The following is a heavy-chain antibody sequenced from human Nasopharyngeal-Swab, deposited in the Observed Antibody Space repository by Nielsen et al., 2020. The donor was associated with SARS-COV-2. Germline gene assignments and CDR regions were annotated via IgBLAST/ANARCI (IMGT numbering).Heavy chain of an antibody. CDR2: ISGSGGST. Sequence: GESLKISCEVSGFSVSYNYMSWVRQAPGKGLEWVSAISGSGGSTYYADSVKGRFTISRDNSKNTLYLQMNSLRAEDTAVYYCAKRSTVTTSDFDYWGQGTLVTVSS. D-gene: IGHD4-17*01. CDR3: AKRSTVTTSDFDY. J-gene: IGHJ4*02. V-gene: IGHV3-23*01. CDR1: GFSVSYNY.